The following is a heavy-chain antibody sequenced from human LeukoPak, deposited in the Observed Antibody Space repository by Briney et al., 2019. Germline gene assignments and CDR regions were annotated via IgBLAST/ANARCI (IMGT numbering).Heavy chain of an antibody. D-gene: IGHD3-9*01. CDR1: GFSVSDKY. CDR2: LYTGGNI. Sequence: GGSLRLSCAASGFSVSDKYMSWVRQAPGKGLEWVSVLYTGGNIYYADFVKGRFTISRDNAKNSLCLQMNSLRAEDTAVYYCARVPDILTGYYYDYWGQGTLVTVSS. CDR3: ARVPDILTGYYYDY. V-gene: IGHV3-53*01. J-gene: IGHJ4*02.